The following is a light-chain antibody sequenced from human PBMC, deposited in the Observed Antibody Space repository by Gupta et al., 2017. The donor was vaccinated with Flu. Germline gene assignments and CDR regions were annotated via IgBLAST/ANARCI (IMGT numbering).Light chain of an antibody. V-gene: IGLV3-21*02. CDR3: QVWDSLNDHFYV. CDR1: NIGTTS. CDR2: DDS. Sequence: SYVLTQPPSVSVAPGQTATITCWADNIGTTSLHWYQQKPGQAPVLVVYDDSDRPSGIPERFSGSNSGNTATLTISRVEAGDEAEYYCQVWDSLNDHFYVFGGGTTVTV. J-gene: IGLJ1*01.